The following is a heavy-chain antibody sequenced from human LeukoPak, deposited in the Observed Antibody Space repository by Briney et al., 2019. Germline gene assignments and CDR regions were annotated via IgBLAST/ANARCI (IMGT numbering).Heavy chain of an antibody. CDR1: GGSFRGYY. CDR3: AGRPKGEGYSGYEYPPYYFDY. CDR2: INHSGST. V-gene: IGHV4-34*01. D-gene: IGHD5-12*01. J-gene: IGHJ4*02. Sequence: ETPSLTCALHGGSFRGYYWSWIPHTPGKGLERSWEINHSGSTNYNPSLTSRVTISVDTSKNQCSLKLSSVTAADTAVCYCAGRPKGEGYSGYEYPPYYFDYWGQGTLVTVSS.